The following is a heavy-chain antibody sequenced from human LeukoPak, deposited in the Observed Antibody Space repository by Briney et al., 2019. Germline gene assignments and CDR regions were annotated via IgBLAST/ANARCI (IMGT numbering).Heavy chain of an antibody. V-gene: IGHV4-34*01. Sequence: GSLRLSCAASGFTFSSYSMNWVRQPPGKGLEWIGEINHSGSTNYNPSLKSRVTISVDTSKNQLSLNLSSVTAAGTAVYYCARARGYSSVRYFDYWGQGTLVTVSS. J-gene: IGHJ4*02. CDR1: GFTFSSYS. CDR3: ARARGYSSVRYFDY. D-gene: IGHD5-18*01. CDR2: INHSGST.